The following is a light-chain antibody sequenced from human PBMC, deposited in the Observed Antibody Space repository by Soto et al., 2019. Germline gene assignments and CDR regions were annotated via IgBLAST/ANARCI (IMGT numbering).Light chain of an antibody. Sequence: EIVLTQSPATLSLSPGERATLSCRASQSVSSYLAWYQQNPGQAPRLLIYDASNRATGIPARFSGSGSGTDFTLPISSLEPEDFACYYCQQRSNWPPYTVGQGTKLEIK. V-gene: IGKV3-11*01. J-gene: IGKJ2*01. CDR3: QQRSNWPPYT. CDR2: DAS. CDR1: QSVSSY.